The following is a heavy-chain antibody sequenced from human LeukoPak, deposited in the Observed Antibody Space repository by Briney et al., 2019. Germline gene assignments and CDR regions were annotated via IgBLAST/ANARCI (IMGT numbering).Heavy chain of an antibody. CDR3: ARGGGLDV. V-gene: IGHV3-7*03. Sequence: GGSLRLSYAASGFTFSSYWMNWARQAPGKGLEWVASINHNGNVNYYVDSVKGRFTISRDNAKNSLYLQMSNLRAEDTAVYFCARGGGLDVWGQGATVTVSS. CDR1: GFTFSSYW. CDR2: INHNGNVN. J-gene: IGHJ6*02. D-gene: IGHD3-16*01.